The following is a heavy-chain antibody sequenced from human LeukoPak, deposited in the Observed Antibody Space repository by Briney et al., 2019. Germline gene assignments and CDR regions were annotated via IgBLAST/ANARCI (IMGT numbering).Heavy chain of an antibody. D-gene: IGHD5-18*01. CDR2: ISGSGGST. V-gene: IGHV3-23*01. CDR3: ATVPGYSYGYPRDRVDY. Sequence: PGGSLRLSCAASGFTVSSNYMSWVRQAPGKGLEWVSAISGSGGSTYYADSVKGRFTISRDNSKNTLYLQMNSLRAEDTAVYYCATVPGYSYGYPRDRVDYWGQGTLVTVSS. CDR1: GFTVSSNY. J-gene: IGHJ4*02.